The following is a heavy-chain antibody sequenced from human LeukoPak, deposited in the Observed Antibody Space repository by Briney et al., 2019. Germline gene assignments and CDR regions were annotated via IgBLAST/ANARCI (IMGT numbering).Heavy chain of an antibody. CDR1: GYSISSDYY. Sequence: SETLSLTCAVSGYSISSDYYWGWIRLPPGKGLEWIGTIYHRGNTYYNPYNLSLKSRVTISVDTSKNYFSLKVTSVTAADTAVYYCARSTGSTMFIDYWGQGTLVTVSS. CDR3: ARSTGSTMFIDY. J-gene: IGHJ4*02. CDR2: IYHRGNT. V-gene: IGHV4-38-2*01. D-gene: IGHD3-10*02.